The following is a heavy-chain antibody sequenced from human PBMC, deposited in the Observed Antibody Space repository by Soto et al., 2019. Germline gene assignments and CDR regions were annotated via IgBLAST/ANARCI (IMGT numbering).Heavy chain of an antibody. CDR1: GFTFSSCA. Sequence: GGSLRLSCAASGFTFSSCAMNWVRQAPGKGLEWVGRIKSKTDGGTTDYAAPVKGRFTISRDDSKNTLYLQMNSLKTEDTAVYYCTTDGRKYYYDSSGYYLNGFDYWCQGTLVTVSS. J-gene: IGHJ4*02. CDR3: TTDGRKYYYDSSGYYLNGFDY. D-gene: IGHD3-22*01. V-gene: IGHV3-15*07. CDR2: IKSKTDGGTT.